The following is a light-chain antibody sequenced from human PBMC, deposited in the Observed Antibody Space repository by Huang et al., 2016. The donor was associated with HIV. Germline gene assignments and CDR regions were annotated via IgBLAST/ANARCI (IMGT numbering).Light chain of an antibody. J-gene: IGKJ4*01. CDR2: DAS. CDR3: QQRSNWLLT. Sequence: EIVLTQSPATLSLSPGERATLSCRASQSVSSYLAWYQQKPGQAPRLLIYDASNRATGIPARFRGSGSGTDFTLTINSLEPEDFAVYYCQQRSNWLLTFGGGTRVEIK. V-gene: IGKV3-11*01. CDR1: QSVSSY.